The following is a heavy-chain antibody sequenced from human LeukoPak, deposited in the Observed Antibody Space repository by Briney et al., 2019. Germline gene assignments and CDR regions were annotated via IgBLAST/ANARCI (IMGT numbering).Heavy chain of an antibody. J-gene: IGHJ3*02. Sequence: GGTLRLSCAASGFTVSSNYMSWVRQAPEKRLEWVSAVNSGGSTCYADSLKGRFTISRDNSKNTLYLQMNSLRADDTDVYCCAKDWPSEWQQLPDYDAFDIWGQGTMVTVSS. CDR1: GFTVSSNY. D-gene: IGHD6-13*01. V-gene: IGHV3-53*01. CDR3: AKDWPSEWQQLPDYDAFDI. CDR2: VNSGGST.